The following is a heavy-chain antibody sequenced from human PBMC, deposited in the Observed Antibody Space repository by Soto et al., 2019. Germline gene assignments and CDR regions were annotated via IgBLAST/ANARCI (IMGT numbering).Heavy chain of an antibody. CDR3: ARGESLSYYYDSSGPNWFDP. Sequence: GGSLRLSCAASGFTFSSYAMHWVRQAPGKGLEWVAVISYDGSNKYYADYVKGRFTISRDNSKNTLYLQMNSLRAEDTAVYYCARGESLSYYYDSSGPNWFDPWGQGTLVTVSS. CDR2: ISYDGSNK. CDR1: GFTFSSYA. V-gene: IGHV3-30-3*01. J-gene: IGHJ5*02. D-gene: IGHD3-22*01.